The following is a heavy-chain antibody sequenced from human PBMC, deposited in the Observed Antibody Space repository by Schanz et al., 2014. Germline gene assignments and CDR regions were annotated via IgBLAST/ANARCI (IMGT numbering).Heavy chain of an antibody. D-gene: IGHD3-22*01. CDR2: ISSSSSTI. CDR1: GLTFSDYY. J-gene: IGHJ3*01. V-gene: IGHV3-11*04. Sequence: QVQLVESGGGLVKPGGSLRLSCAASGLTFSDYYMTWIRQAPGKGLEWVSYISSSSSTIYYADSVKGRFTISRDNAKNSLNLQRNSLRAEDTGVYYCAIGREVVAKIFDVWGQGTMVTVSS. CDR3: AIGREVVAKIFDV.